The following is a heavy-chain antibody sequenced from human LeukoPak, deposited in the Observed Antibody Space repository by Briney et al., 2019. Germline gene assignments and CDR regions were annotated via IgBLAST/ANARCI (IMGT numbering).Heavy chain of an antibody. J-gene: IGHJ4*02. CDR1: GYTFTGYY. CDR2: INPNSGGT. D-gene: IGHD1-26*01. CDR3: ARVAMSGIGSDDF. Sequence: VKVSCKASGYTFTGYYMHWVRQAPGQGLEWMGWINPNSGGTNYAQKFQGRVTMTRDTSISTAYMELSSLKSDDTAVYYCARVAMSGIGSDDFWGQGTLVTASS. V-gene: IGHV1-2*02.